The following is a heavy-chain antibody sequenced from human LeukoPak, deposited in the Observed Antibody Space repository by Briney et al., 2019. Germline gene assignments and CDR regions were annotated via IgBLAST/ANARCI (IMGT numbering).Heavy chain of an antibody. D-gene: IGHD3-10*01. J-gene: IGHJ4*02. V-gene: IGHV4-59*08. Sequence: PSETLSLTCTVSGGSISSYYWSWIRQPPGKGLEWIGYIYYSGSTNYNPSLKSRVTISVDTSKNQFSLKLSSVTAADTAVYYCASMVRGAALDYSGQGTLVTVSS. CDR1: GGSISSYY. CDR2: IYYSGST. CDR3: ASMVRGAALDY.